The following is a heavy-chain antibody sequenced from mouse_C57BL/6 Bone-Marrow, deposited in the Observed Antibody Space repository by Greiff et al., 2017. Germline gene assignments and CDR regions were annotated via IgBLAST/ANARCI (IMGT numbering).Heavy chain of an antibody. Sequence: EVQLQQSGPELVKPGASVKISCKASGYSFTGYYMNWVKQSPEKSLEWIGEINPSTGGTTYNQKFKAKATLTVDKSSSTAYMQLKSLTSEDSAVYYCARGYYGSSYEPSIYWYFDVWGTGTTVTVSS. J-gene: IGHJ1*03. D-gene: IGHD1-1*01. CDR2: INPSTGGT. CDR3: ARGYYGSSYEPSIYWYFDV. CDR1: GYSFTGYY. V-gene: IGHV1-42*01.